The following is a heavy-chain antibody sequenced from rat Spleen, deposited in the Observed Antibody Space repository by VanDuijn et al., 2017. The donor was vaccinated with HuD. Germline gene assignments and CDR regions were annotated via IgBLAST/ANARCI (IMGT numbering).Heavy chain of an antibody. D-gene: IGHD1-11*01. CDR3: ARHYGGYSEYVMDA. CDR1: GLSFSNYD. Sequence: EVQLVESGGGLVQPGRSMKLSCAASGLSFSNYDMAWVRQAPTKGLEWVASISTGGGNTYYRDSVKGRFTNSRDNAKNTLYLQMDSLRSEDTATYYCARHYGGYSEYVMDAWGQGASVTVSS. V-gene: IGHV5S23*01. J-gene: IGHJ4*01. CDR2: ISTGGGNT.